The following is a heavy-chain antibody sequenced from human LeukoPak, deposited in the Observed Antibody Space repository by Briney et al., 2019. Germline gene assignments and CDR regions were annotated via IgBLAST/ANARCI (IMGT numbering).Heavy chain of an antibody. CDR2: IYYSGST. D-gene: IGHD2/OR15-2a*01. CDR3: ASAPLLLDAFDI. CDR1: GGSICSFL. V-gene: IGHV4-59*08. J-gene: IGHJ3*02. Sequence: KPSETLSLTCSVSGGSICSFLWSWMWQPRGGGVEWIGYIYYSGSTNYNPSLKSRLTISVDTSKNQFSLKLSSVTAADTAVYYCASAPLLLDAFDIWGQGTMDTVSS.